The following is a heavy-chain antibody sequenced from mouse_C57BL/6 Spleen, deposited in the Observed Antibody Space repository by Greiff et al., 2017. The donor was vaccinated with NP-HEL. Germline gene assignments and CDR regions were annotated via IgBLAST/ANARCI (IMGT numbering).Heavy chain of an antibody. CDR2: IRSKSNNYAT. V-gene: IGHV10-1*01. CDR3: VGGPTYYSNYGFDY. J-gene: IGHJ2*01. Sequence: EVQLVESGGGLVQPKGSLKLSCAASGFSFNTYAMNWVRQAPGKGLEWVARIRSKSNNYATYYADSVKDRFTISRDDSESMLYLQMNNLKTEDTAMYYCVGGPTYYSNYGFDYWGQGTTLTVSS. CDR1: GFSFNTYA. D-gene: IGHD2-5*01.